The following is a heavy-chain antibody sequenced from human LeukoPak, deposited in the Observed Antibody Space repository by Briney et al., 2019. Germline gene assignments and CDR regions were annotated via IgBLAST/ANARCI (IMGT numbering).Heavy chain of an antibody. CDR3: ARVDTMARWPIFDY. CDR2: INHSGST. J-gene: IGHJ4*02. V-gene: IGHV4-34*01. CDR1: GGSFSGYY. Sequence: PSETLSLTCAVYGGSFSGYYWSWIRQPPGKGLEWIGEINHSGSTNYNPSLKSRVTISVGTSKNQFSLKLSSVTAADTAVYYCARVDTMARWPIFDYWGQGTLVTVSS. D-gene: IGHD3-10*01.